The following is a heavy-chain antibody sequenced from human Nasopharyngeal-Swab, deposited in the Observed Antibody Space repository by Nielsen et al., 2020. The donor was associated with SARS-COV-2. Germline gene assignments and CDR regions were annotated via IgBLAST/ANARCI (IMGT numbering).Heavy chain of an antibody. V-gene: IGHV3-73*01. CDR2: IRNKANSYAT. CDR1: GFTFSGSA. CDR3: TGDLNFDY. Sequence: GESLKISCAASGFTFSGSAMHWVRQASGKGLEWVGRIRNKANSYATAYAASVKGRFTISRDDSKNTAYLQMNSLKTEDTAVYYCTGDLNFDYWGQGTLVTVSS. J-gene: IGHJ4*02. D-gene: IGHD3-10*01.